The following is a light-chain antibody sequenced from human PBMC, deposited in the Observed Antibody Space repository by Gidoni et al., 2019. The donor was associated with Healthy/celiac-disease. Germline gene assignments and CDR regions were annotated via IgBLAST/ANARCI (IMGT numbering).Light chain of an antibody. J-gene: IGLJ2*01. CDR1: SSDVDGYNY. Sequence: QSALTQPTSASGSPGQSVTISCTGTSSDVDGYNYVSWYQQHPGKAPKLMIYEVSKRPSGVPDRFFGSKSGNTASLTVSGLQAEDEADYYCSSYAGSNNYVVFGGGTKLTVL. V-gene: IGLV2-8*01. CDR3: SSYAGSNNYVV. CDR2: EVS.